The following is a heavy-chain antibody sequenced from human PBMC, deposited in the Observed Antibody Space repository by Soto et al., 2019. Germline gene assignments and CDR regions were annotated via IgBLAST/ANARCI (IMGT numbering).Heavy chain of an antibody. CDR1: GFTFSSSA. J-gene: IGHJ4*02. D-gene: IGHD3-9*01. V-gene: IGHV1-58*01. CDR2: IVVGSGNT. CDR3: AAGDYDILTGYYFIDY. Sequence: GGSVKVSCKASGFTFSSSAVQWVRQARGQSLEWIGWIVVGSGNTNYAQKFQERVTITRDMSTSTAYMELSSLRSEDTAVYCCAAGDYDILTGYYFIDYWGQGTLVTVSS.